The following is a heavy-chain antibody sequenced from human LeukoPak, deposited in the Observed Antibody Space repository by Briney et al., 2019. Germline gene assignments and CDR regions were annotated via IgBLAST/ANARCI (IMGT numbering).Heavy chain of an antibody. Sequence: ASVKVSCKASGYTFTNYYVHWVRQAPGQGLEWMGIIKLCGGGTSYALKFQGRVTMTRDTSTSTAYMELSSLRSEDTAVYYCARDHFDSSGYYYLLGYFEHWGQGTLVTVSS. J-gene: IGHJ1*01. CDR1: GYTFTNYY. D-gene: IGHD3-22*01. CDR2: IKLCGGGT. V-gene: IGHV1-46*01. CDR3: ARDHFDSSGYYYLLGYFEH.